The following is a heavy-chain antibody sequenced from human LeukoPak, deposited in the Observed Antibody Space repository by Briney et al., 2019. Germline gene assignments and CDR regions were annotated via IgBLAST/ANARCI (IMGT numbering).Heavy chain of an antibody. CDR3: ARLDTMIVVFDY. CDR2: IYYSGST. Sequence: KPSETLSLTCTVSGGSISSSSYYWGWIRQPPGKGLEWIGSIYYSGSTYYNPSLKSRVTISVDTSKNQFSLKLSSVTAADTAVYYCARLDTMIVVFDYWGQGTLVTVSS. V-gene: IGHV4-39*01. D-gene: IGHD3-22*01. CDR1: GGSISSSSYY. J-gene: IGHJ4*02.